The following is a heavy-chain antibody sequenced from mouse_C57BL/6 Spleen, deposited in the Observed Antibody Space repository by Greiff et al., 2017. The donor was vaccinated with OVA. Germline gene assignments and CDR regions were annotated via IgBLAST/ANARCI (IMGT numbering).Heavy chain of an antibody. V-gene: IGHV5-17*01. J-gene: IGHJ2*01. D-gene: IGHD2-4*01. CDR1: GFTFSDYG. Sequence: EVKLVESGGGLVKPGGSLKLSCAASGFTFSDYGMHWVRQAPEKGLEWVAYISSGSSTIYYADTVKGRFTISRDNAKNTLFLQMTSLRSEDTAMYYCAIYYDYFYFDYWGQGTTLTVSS. CDR3: AIYYDYFYFDY. CDR2: ISSGSSTI.